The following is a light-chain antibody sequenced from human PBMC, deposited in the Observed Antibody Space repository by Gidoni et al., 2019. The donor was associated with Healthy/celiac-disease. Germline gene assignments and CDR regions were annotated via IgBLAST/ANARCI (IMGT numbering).Light chain of an antibody. CDR2: GAS. Sequence: IVMTQSPATLSVSPGERATLSCMASQSVSSNLAWYQKKPGQAPRLLIYGASTRATGIPARFSGSGSGTECTLTISSLQSEDFAVYYCQQYNNWLRTFGQGTKLEIK. V-gene: IGKV3-15*01. CDR3: QQYNNWLRT. CDR1: QSVSSN. J-gene: IGKJ2*01.